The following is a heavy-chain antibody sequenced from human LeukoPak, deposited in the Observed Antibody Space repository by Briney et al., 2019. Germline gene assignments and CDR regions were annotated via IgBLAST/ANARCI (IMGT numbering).Heavy chain of an antibody. V-gene: IGHV1-18*01. Sequence: ASVKVSCKASGYTFTSYGISWVRQAPGQGLEWMGWISPFNGNTNYAQKVQGRVTMTTDTSTSTVYMELRSLRSDDTAVYYCAPWLSVRDYWGQGTLVTVSS. CDR2: ISPFNGNT. D-gene: IGHD5-12*01. CDR3: APWLSVRDY. CDR1: GYTFTSYG. J-gene: IGHJ4*02.